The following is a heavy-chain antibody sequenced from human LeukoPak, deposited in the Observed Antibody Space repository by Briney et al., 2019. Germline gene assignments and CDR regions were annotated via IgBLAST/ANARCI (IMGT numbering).Heavy chain of an antibody. CDR2: ISFDGSNK. CDR3: AKDYRSWFLDY. D-gene: IGHD6-13*01. V-gene: IGHV3-30*18. J-gene: IGHJ4*02. CDR1: GFTFRSYG. Sequence: SGGSLRLSCAASGFTFRSYGMHWVRQAPGKGLEWVAVISFDGSNKYYADSVKGRFTISRDDSKNTLYLQMNSLRAEDTAVYYCAKDYRSWFLDYWGQGTLVTVSS.